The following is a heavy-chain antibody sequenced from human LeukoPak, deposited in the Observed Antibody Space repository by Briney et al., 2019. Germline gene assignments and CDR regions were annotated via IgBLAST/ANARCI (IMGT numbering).Heavy chain of an antibody. CDR2: IYYSGST. V-gene: IGHV4-59*01. D-gene: IGHD3-22*01. J-gene: IGHJ4*02. CDR1: GGSISINY. Sequence: SETLSLTCTVSGGSISINYWSWIRRPPGKGLEGFGYIYYSGSTNYNPSLKSRVTISVDTSKNQFSLKLSSVTAADTAVYYCATARDYYDSSGLEFDYWGQGTLVTVSS. CDR3: ATARDYYDSSGLEFDY.